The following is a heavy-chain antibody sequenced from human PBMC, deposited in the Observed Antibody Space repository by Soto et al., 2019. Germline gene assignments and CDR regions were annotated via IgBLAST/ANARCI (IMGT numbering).Heavy chain of an antibody. D-gene: IGHD6-13*01. CDR1: GYNFTSFG. J-gene: IGHJ4*02. CDR2: ISPYNGNT. Sequence: QVQLVQSGAEEKKPGASVKVSCKASGYNFTSFGLSWVRQAPGQGLEWMGWISPYNGNTKYAQKIQGRVTMTTDTSTSTAYMDLRSLRSDDTAVYYCARGLAATLAAAGHDYWGQGTLVTVSS. V-gene: IGHV1-18*01. CDR3: ARGLAATLAAAGHDY.